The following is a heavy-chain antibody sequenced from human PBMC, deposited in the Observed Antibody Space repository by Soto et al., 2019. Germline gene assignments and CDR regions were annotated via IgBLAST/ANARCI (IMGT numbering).Heavy chain of an antibody. Sequence: EVQLVESGGGLVQPGRSLRLSCAASGFTFDDYAMHWVRQAPGKGLEWVSGISWNSGSIGCADSVKGRFTISRDHAKNSLYLQMNSLRAEDTALYYCAKERGLVLSFYFDYWGQGTLVTVSS. CDR1: GFTFDDYA. D-gene: IGHD6-19*01. CDR3: AKERGLVLSFYFDY. V-gene: IGHV3-9*01. CDR2: ISWNSGSI. J-gene: IGHJ4*02.